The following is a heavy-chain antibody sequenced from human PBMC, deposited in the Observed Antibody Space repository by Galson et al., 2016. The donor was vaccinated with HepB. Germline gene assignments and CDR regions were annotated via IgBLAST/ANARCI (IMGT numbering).Heavy chain of an antibody. D-gene: IGHD5-12*01. J-gene: IGHJ4*02. V-gene: IGHV4-61*01. CDR2: FYYNGGANY. CDR1: GDSVNSGSYS. Sequence: SETLSLTCTVSGDSVNSGSYSWSWIRQPPGRGLEWIGYFYYNGGANYNYNPSLKSRLAMSVDTSKNQFSPKLNSVTAADTAVYYCATYLSGYGGRGYWGQGILVTVSS. CDR3: ATYLSGYGGRGY.